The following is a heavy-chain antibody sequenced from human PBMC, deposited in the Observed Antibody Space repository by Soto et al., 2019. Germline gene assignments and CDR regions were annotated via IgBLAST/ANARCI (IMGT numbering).Heavy chain of an antibody. CDR2: ISPGSRYP. V-gene: IGHV3-11*06. CDR3: VRGGGGGLFDP. D-gene: IGHD2-15*01. Sequence: QVQLVESGGGLVPPGGSLRLSCAGSGFTFGDSYMSWIRQAPGKGLEWLSYISPGSRYPAYADSVKGRFTISRDNAKRSLYLQMMSLTAEDTAIYYCVRGGGGGLFDPWGQGTMLTVSS. J-gene: IGHJ5*02. CDR1: GFTFGDSY.